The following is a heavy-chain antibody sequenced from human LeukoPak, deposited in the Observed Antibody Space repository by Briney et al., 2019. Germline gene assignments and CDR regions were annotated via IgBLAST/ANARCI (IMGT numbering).Heavy chain of an antibody. D-gene: IGHD6-19*01. CDR3: ATDGQSSGWYGFDY. V-gene: IGHV3-21*01. J-gene: IGHJ4*01. Sequence: GGSLRLSCAASGLTFSTYSMNWVRQAPGKGLEWVASITSPVGHIYYADSLKGRITISRDNAKSSLYLQMNSLRAEDTAVYYCATDGQSSGWYGFDYWGHGTLVTVSS. CDR2: ITSPVGHI. CDR1: GLTFSTYS.